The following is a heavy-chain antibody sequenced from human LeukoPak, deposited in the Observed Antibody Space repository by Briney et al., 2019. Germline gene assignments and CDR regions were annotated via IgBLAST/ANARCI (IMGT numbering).Heavy chain of an antibody. CDR3: ARVDSNIAARRIGFDY. V-gene: IGHV3-21*01. D-gene: IGHD6-6*01. CDR2: ISGSSSYI. Sequence: GGSLRLSCAASGFTFDDYTMHWVRQAPGKGLEWVSSISGSSSYIYYADSVKGRFTISRDNAKNSLYLQMNSLRAGDTALYYCARVDSNIAARRIGFDYWGQGTLVTVSS. CDR1: GFTFDDYT. J-gene: IGHJ4*02.